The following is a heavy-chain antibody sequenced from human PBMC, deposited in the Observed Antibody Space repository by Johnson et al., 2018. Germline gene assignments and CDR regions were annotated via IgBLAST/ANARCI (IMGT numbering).Heavy chain of an antibody. J-gene: IGHJ6*03. V-gene: IGHV4-59*01. CDR3: ARGGRYYEFWSGYYSDYYYYDMDV. CDR1: GGSISSYY. CDR2: IYYSGSP. D-gene: IGHD3-3*01. Sequence: QVQLQESGPGLVKPSETLSLTCTVSGGSISSYYWSWIRQPPGKGLEWIGYIYYSGSPNYNPSLKSRVTISVDTSKNQFSLKLSSVTAADTAGYYCARGGRYYEFWSGYYSDYYYYDMDVGGKGTTVTVSS.